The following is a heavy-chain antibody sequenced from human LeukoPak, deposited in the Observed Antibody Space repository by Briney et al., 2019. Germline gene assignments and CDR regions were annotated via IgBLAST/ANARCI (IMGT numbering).Heavy chain of an antibody. J-gene: IGHJ1*01. Sequence: GGSLRLSCAASGFTFCIYAMSWVRQAPGRGLEWVSAISGSGGSTYYADSVKGRFTISRDNSKNTLYLQMNSLRAEDTAVYYCAKDPHIMVVTALFQHWGQGTLVTVSS. D-gene: IGHD2-21*02. V-gene: IGHV3-23*01. CDR1: GFTFCIYA. CDR3: AKDPHIMVVTALFQH. CDR2: ISGSGGST.